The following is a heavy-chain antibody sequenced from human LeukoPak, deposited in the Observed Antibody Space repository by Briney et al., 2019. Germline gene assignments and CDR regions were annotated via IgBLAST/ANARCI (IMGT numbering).Heavy chain of an antibody. CDR2: IIPILGIA. CDR3: ARDRGGVGASIY. Sequence: SVKVSCKASGYTFTSYGISWVRQAPGQGLEWMGRIIPILGIANYAQKFQGRVTITADKSTSKAYMELSSLRSEDTAVYYCARDRGGVGASIYWGQGTLVTVSS. D-gene: IGHD1-26*01. V-gene: IGHV1-69*04. J-gene: IGHJ4*02. CDR1: GYTFTSYG.